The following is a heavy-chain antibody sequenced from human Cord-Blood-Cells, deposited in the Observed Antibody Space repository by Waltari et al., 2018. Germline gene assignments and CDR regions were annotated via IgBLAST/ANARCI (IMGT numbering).Heavy chain of an antibody. J-gene: IGHJ4*02. V-gene: IGHV4-39*07. CDR3: ARAPPYYDSSGYHFDY. CDR2: IYYSGST. D-gene: IGHD3-22*01. CDR1: GGSLSSSSYY. Sequence: QLQLQESGPGLVQPSETLSLTCPVSGGSLSSSSYYWGWIRQPPGKGLEWIGSIYYSGSTYYNPSLKSRVTISVDTSKNQFSLKLSSVTAADTAVYYCARAPPYYDSSGYHFDYWGQGTLVTVSS.